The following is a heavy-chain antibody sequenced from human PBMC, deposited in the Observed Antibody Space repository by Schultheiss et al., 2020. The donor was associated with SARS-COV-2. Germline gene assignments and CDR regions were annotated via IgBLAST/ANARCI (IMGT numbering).Heavy chain of an antibody. J-gene: IGHJ4*01. CDR2: IYFTGIT. CDR3: ARATRVESLFSVRGGSFDF. Sequence: SETLSLTCSVSGSSITGFFWTWIRQPPGKGLDPIGNIYFTGITKYNPSLKSRVTISIDTSKNQFSLKLGSVTAADTAVYFCARATRVESLFSVRGGSFDFWSRGALVNVSS. D-gene: IGHD5-24*01. CDR1: GSSITGFF. V-gene: IGHV4-59*01.